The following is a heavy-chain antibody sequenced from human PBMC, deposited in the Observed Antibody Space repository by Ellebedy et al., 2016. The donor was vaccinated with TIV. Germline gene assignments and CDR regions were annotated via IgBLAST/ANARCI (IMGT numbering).Heavy chain of an antibody. D-gene: IGHD1-26*01. V-gene: IGHV5-51*01. CDR1: GYSFSDYW. CDR2: IFPDDSST. CDR3: ARWYSGSNFDY. Sequence: GESLKISCQGSGYSFSDYWIGWVRQMPGKGLEWMGIIFPDDSSTLYNPSFQGQVTLSADKSISTAYLQWSSLKASDTAMYYCARWYSGSNFDYWGRGTLVTVSS. J-gene: IGHJ4*02.